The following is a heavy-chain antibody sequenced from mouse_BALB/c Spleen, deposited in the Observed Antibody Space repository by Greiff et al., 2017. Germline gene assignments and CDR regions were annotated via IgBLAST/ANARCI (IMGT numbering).Heavy chain of an antibody. Sequence: DVMLVESGGDLVKPGGSLKLSCAASGFTFSSYGMSWVRQTPDKRLEWVATISSGGSYTYYPDSVKGRFTISRDNAKNTLYLQMSSLKSEDTAMYYCASYDYDGAWFAYWGQGTLVTVSA. D-gene: IGHD2-4*01. J-gene: IGHJ3*01. CDR1: GFTFSSYG. CDR3: ASYDYDGAWFAY. CDR2: ISSGGSYT. V-gene: IGHV5-6*02.